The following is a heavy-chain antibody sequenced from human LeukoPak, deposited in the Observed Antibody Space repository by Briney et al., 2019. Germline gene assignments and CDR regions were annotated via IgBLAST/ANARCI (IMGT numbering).Heavy chain of an antibody. D-gene: IGHD2-2*01. Sequence: GGSLRLSCAASGFTFSSYWMSWVRQAPGKGLEWVANIKQDGSEKYYVDSVEGRFTISRDNAKNSLYLQMNSLRAEDTAVYYCARRAPIVVVPAAMGVDYWGQGTLVTVSS. J-gene: IGHJ4*02. CDR2: IKQDGSEK. CDR1: GFTFSSYW. CDR3: ARRAPIVVVPAAMGVDY. V-gene: IGHV3-7*01.